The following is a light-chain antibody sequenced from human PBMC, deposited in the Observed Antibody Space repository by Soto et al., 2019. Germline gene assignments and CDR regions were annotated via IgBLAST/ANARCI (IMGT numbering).Light chain of an antibody. J-gene: IGKJ5*01. CDR1: QSVSRSY. V-gene: IGKV3-20*01. Sequence: EIVLTQSPGTLSLSPGERATLSCRAGQSVSRSYLAWYQQKPGQAPRLLIYGASSRATGIPDRFSGSGSGTDFTLTISRLEPEDFAVYYCQQYASSPITFGLGTRLEIK. CDR3: QQYASSPIT. CDR2: GAS.